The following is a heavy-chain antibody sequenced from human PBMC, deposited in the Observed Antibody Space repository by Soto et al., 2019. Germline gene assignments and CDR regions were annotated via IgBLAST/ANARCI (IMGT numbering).Heavy chain of an antibody. CDR2: IVGSGART. CDR1: GFTFSTYA. D-gene: IGHD2-2*02. V-gene: IGHV3-23*01. CDR3: AKDGVGYCSSTSCYRHYYYGMDV. J-gene: IGHJ6*02. Sequence: EVQLSESGGGLVRPGGSLRLSCAASGFTFSTYAMSWVRQAPGMGLEWVAAIVGSGARTYYADSVKGRFTISRDNYKNTVDLQMTSQTAEDTTVYYCAKDGVGYCSSTSCYRHYYYGMDVWGQGTTVTVSS.